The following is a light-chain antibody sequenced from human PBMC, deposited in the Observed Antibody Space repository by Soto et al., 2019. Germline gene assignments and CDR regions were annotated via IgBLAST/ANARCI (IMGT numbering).Light chain of an antibody. CDR2: ATS. J-gene: IGKJ3*01. V-gene: IGKV3-20*01. Sequence: IVLTQSPGTLSLSPGERATVSCRASETIGRAYFAWYQHRPGRTPRLVLSATSNRAAGIPDRFGGSGSGADFTLTISGVEPEDFAVYYCHQYNSWPRGTFGPGTKVEIK. CDR3: HQYNSWPRGT. CDR1: ETIGRAY.